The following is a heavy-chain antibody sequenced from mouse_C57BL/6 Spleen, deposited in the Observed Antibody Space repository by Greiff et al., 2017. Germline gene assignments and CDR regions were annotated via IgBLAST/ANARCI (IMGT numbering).Heavy chain of an antibody. J-gene: IGHJ2*01. V-gene: IGHV3-6*01. Sequence: VQLKESGPGLVKPSQSLSLTCSVTGYSITSGYYWNWIRQFPGNKLEWMGYISYDGSNNYNPSLKNRISITRDTSKNQFFLKLNSVTTEDTATYYCARETTGPYFDYWGQGTTLTVSS. CDR3: ARETTGPYFDY. D-gene: IGHD1-1*01. CDR1: GYSITSGYY. CDR2: ISYDGSN.